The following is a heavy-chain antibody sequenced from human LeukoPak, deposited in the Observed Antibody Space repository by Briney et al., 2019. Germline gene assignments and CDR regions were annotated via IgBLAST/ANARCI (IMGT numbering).Heavy chain of an antibody. CDR3: ARTLTLYDSSGYPPVAFDY. Sequence: SETLSLTCAVYGGSFSGYYWSWIRQPPGEGLEWIGEINHSGSTNYNPSPKSRVTISVDTSKNQFSLKLSSVTAADTAVYYCARTLTLYDSSGYPPVAFDYWGQGTLVTVSS. CDR1: GGSFSGYY. D-gene: IGHD3-22*01. V-gene: IGHV4-34*01. J-gene: IGHJ4*02. CDR2: INHSGST.